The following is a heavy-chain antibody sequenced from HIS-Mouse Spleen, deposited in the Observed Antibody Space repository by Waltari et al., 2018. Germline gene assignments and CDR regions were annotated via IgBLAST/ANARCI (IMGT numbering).Heavy chain of an antibody. Sequence: QVQLQQWGAGLLKPSETLSLTCAAYGGSFSGYYWSWIGQPPGKGLEWIGEINHSGSTNYNPSLKSRVTISVDTSKNQFSLKLSSVTAADTAVYYCARGIAARDYYYGMDVWGQGTTVTVSS. D-gene: IGHD6-6*01. V-gene: IGHV4-34*01. CDR3: ARGIAARDYYYGMDV. CDR1: GGSFSGYY. J-gene: IGHJ6*02. CDR2: INHSGST.